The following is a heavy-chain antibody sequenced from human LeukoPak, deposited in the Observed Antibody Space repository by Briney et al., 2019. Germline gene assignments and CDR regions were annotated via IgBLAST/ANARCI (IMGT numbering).Heavy chain of an antibody. CDR1: GGTFSSYA. CDR3: ARGADDDFWSGYLQDYYYCYMDV. J-gene: IGHJ6*03. CDR2: IIPIFGTA. V-gene: IGHV1-69*05. D-gene: IGHD3-3*01. Sequence: SVKVSCKASGGTFSSYAISWVRQAPGQGPEWMGGIIPIFGTANYAQKFQGRVTITTDESTSTAYMELSSLRSEDTAVYYCARGADDDFWSGYLQDYYYCYMDVWGKGTTVTVSS.